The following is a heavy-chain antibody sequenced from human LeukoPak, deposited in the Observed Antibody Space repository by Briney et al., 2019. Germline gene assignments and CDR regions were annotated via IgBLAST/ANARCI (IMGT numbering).Heavy chain of an antibody. Sequence: GGSLRLSCTASGFTFGDYAMSWFRQAPGKGLEWVGFIRSKAYGGTTEYAASVKGRFTISRDDSKSIAYLQMNSLKTEDTAVYYCTRGLVTYDFWSGYFDYWGQGTLVTVSS. J-gene: IGHJ4*02. CDR3: TRGLVTYDFWSGYFDY. CDR1: GFTFGDYA. D-gene: IGHD3-3*01. V-gene: IGHV3-49*03. CDR2: IRSKAYGGTT.